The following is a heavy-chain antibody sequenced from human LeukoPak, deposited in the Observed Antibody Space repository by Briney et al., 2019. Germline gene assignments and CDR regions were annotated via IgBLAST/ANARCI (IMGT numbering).Heavy chain of an antibody. CDR3: AKPPPDSSSWLFDF. J-gene: IGHJ4*02. D-gene: IGHD6-13*01. CDR2: VSGSGDST. Sequence: GGSLRLSCAASGFTFSSYAMSWVRQAPGKGLEWVSTVSGSGDSTYYADSVKGRFTISRDNSKNTLYLQMNSLRAEDTAVYCCAKPPPDSSSWLFDFWGQGTLVTVSS. V-gene: IGHV3-23*01. CDR1: GFTFSSYA.